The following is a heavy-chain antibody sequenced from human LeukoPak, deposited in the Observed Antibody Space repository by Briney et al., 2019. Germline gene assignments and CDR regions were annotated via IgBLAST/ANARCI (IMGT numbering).Heavy chain of an antibody. CDR3: ARDSGFSGTQRGEY. CDR1: GFTFSNYG. Sequence: GGSLRPSCVASGFTFSNYGMNWVRQAPGQGLEWVSFISNSGTPIYYADSVKGRFTISRDNAGNSLYLQMDSLRAEDTAVYYCARDSGFSGTQRGEYWGQGTLVTVSS. J-gene: IGHJ4*02. V-gene: IGHV3-48*01. CDR2: ISNSGTPI. D-gene: IGHD3/OR15-3a*01.